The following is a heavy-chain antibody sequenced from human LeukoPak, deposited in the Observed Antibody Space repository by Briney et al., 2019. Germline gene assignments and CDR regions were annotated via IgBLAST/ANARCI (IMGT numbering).Heavy chain of an antibody. J-gene: IGHJ4*02. CDR1: GFTFSSYA. D-gene: IGHD3-10*01. CDR3: ARDSYGSGSYNFDY. V-gene: IGHV3-30-3*01. CDR2: ISYDGSNK. Sequence: GGSLRLSCAASGFTFSSYAMHWVRQAPGEGLEWVAVISYDGSNKYYADSVKGRFTISRGNSKNTLYLQMNSLRAEDTAVYYCARDSYGSGSYNFDYWGQGTLVTVSS.